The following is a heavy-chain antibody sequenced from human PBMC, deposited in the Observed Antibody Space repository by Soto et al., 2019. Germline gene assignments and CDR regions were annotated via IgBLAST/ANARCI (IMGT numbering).Heavy chain of an antibody. Sequence: GASVKVSCKVSGYTLTELSMHWVRQAPGKGLEWMGGFDPEDGETIYAQKFQGRVTMTEDTSTDTAYMELSSLRSEDTAVYYCATDRKIEAATYYYYYGMDVWGQGTTVTVSS. D-gene: IGHD2-15*01. V-gene: IGHV1-24*01. J-gene: IGHJ6*02. CDR1: GYTLTELS. CDR2: FDPEDGET. CDR3: ATDRKIEAATYYYYYGMDV.